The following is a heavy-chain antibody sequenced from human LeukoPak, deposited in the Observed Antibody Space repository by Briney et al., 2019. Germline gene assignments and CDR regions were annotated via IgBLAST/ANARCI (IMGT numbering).Heavy chain of an antibody. CDR1: GYTFTSYY. Sequence: GASVKVSCKASGYTFTSYYLHWVRQAPGQGLEWMGIINPNRGNTNYAQKFQGRVTLTRDASTTTVYMELSSLRSEDTAVYYCARDRDWGSSDPFDYRGQGTLVTVSS. J-gene: IGHJ4*02. D-gene: IGHD7-27*01. V-gene: IGHV1-46*01. CDR3: ARDRDWGSSDPFDY. CDR2: INPNRGNT.